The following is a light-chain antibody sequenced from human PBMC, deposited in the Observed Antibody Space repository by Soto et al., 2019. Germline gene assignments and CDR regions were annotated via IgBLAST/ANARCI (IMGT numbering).Light chain of an antibody. CDR2: KAS. J-gene: IGKJ4*01. CDR1: QTISSW. V-gene: IGKV1-5*03. CDR3: QQYKSYSLT. Sequence: DIQMTHSPSTLSGSVGYRVTITFRASQTISSWLAWYQQKPGKAPKLLIYKASSLESGVPSRFSGSGSGTEFTLTISSLQPDDFATYYCQQYKSYSLTFGGGTKVDIK.